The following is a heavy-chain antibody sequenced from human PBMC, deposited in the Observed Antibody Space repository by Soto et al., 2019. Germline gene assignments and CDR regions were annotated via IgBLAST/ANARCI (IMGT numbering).Heavy chain of an antibody. J-gene: IGHJ3*02. CDR3: AKDLRSYTQLLSTNAFDI. CDR2: ISGSGGST. Sequence: GGSLRLSCAASGFTFSSYAMSWVRQAPGKGLEWVSAISGSGGSTYYADSVKGRFTISRDNSKNTLYLQMNSLRAEDTAVYYCAKDLRSYTQLLSTNAFDIWGQGTMVTVSS. CDR1: GFTFSSYA. D-gene: IGHD2-2*01. V-gene: IGHV3-23*01.